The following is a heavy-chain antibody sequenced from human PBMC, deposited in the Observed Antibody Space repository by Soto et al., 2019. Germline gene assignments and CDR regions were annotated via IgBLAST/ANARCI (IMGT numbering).Heavy chain of an antibody. CDR1: GGTFSSYA. Sequence: SVKVSCKASGGTFSSYAISWVRQAPGQGLEWMGGIIPIFGTANYAQKFQGRVTITADESTSTAYMELSSLRSEDTAVYYCALYSSSWYDYYYGMDVWGRGTTVTVSS. J-gene: IGHJ6*02. V-gene: IGHV1-69*13. CDR2: IIPIFGTA. D-gene: IGHD6-13*01. CDR3: ALYSSSWYDYYYGMDV.